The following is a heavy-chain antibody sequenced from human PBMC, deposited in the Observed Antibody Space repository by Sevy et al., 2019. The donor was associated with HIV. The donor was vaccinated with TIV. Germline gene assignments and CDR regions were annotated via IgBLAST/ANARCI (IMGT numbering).Heavy chain of an antibody. D-gene: IGHD2-8*01. CDR2: ISWNRGSI. CDR3: ARISCTNGVCFQGYYYYAMDV. J-gene: IGHJ6*02. Sequence: GGSLRLSCAASGFPFNDYAMHWVRQAPGKGLEWVSGISWNRGSIGYADSVKGRFTISRDNAKNSLYLQMNSLRAEDTAVYYCARISCTNGVCFQGYYYYAMDVWGQGTTVTVSS. CDR1: GFPFNDYA. V-gene: IGHV3-9*01.